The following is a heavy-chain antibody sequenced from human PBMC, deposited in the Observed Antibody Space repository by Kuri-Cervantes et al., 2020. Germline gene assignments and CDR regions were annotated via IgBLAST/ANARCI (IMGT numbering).Heavy chain of an antibody. Sequence: ASVKVSCKVSGYTLTELSMHWVRQAPGKGLEWMGGFDPEDGETIYAQKFQGRVTVTEDTSTDTAYMELSSLRSEDTAVYYCASIVVVPAANDWFDPWGQGTLVTVSS. V-gene: IGHV1-24*01. CDR3: ASIVVVPAANDWFDP. D-gene: IGHD2-2*01. J-gene: IGHJ5*02. CDR2: FDPEDGET. CDR1: GYTLTELS.